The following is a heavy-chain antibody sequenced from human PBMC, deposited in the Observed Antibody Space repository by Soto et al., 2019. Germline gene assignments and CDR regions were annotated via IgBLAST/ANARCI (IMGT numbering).Heavy chain of an antibody. CDR1: GFTFSSYA. CDR2: ISYDGSNK. Sequence: LRLSFAASGFTFSSYAMHWVRQAPGKGLEWVAVISYDGSNKYYADSVKGRFTISRDNSKNTLYLQMNSLRAEDTAVYYCARGINSKRYYYYGMEVWGQGTRVTVSS. J-gene: IGHJ6*02. D-gene: IGHD1-20*01. V-gene: IGHV3-30-3*01. CDR3: ARGINSKRYYYYGMEV.